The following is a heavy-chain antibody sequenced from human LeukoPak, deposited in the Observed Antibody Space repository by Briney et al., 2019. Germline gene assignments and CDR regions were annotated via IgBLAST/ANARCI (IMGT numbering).Heavy chain of an antibody. V-gene: IGHV4-39*01. Sequence: SETLSLTCTVSGGSISSSSYYWGWIRQPPGKGLEWIGSIYYSGSTYYNQSLKSRVTMSVDTSKNQFSLNLSSVTAADTAVYYCARGSYGDLYYFDYWGQGTLVTVSS. CDR1: GGSISSSSYY. D-gene: IGHD1-26*01. J-gene: IGHJ4*02. CDR3: ARGSYGDLYYFDY. CDR2: IYYSGST.